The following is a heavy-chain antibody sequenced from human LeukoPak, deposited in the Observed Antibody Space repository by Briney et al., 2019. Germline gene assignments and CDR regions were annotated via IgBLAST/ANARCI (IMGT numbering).Heavy chain of an antibody. CDR3: AELGITMIGGV. CDR1: GFTFSNFN. V-gene: IGHV3-21*01. J-gene: IGHJ6*04. CDR2: ISSGSGHI. D-gene: IGHD3-10*02. Sequence: GGSLRLSCAVSGFTFSNFNMNWVRQAPGKGLEWVASISSGSGHIHYSDSVKDRFTISRDNARNSLYLQMNGLRVEDTAVYYCAELGITMIGGVWGKGTTVTISS.